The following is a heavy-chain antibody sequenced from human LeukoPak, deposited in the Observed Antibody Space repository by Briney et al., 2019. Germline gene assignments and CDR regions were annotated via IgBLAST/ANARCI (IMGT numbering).Heavy chain of an antibody. Sequence: ASVKVSCKASGYTFTSYGISWVRQAPGQGLEWMGWVSAYNGNTNYAQKLQGRVTMTTDTSTSTAYMELRSLRSDDTAVYYCASHRLRKSYYYYYMDVWGKGTTVAVSS. J-gene: IGHJ6*03. CDR3: ASHRLRKSYYYYYMDV. CDR1: GYTFTSYG. V-gene: IGHV1-18*01. D-gene: IGHD6-19*01. CDR2: VSAYNGNT.